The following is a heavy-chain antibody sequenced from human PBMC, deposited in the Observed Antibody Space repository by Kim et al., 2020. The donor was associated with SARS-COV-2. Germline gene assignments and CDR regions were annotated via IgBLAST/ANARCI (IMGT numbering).Heavy chain of an antibody. V-gene: IGHV1-3*01. D-gene: IGHD3-10*01. J-gene: IGHJ4*02. Sequence: SQRFQGRVTIARDTSASSAYMELGSLRSEDTAVYYCAEGVLWFGELSDYWGQGTLVTVSS. CDR3: AEGVLWFGELSDY.